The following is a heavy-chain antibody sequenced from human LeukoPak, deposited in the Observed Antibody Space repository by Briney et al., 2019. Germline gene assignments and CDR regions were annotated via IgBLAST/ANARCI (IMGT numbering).Heavy chain of an antibody. V-gene: IGHV1-18*01. D-gene: IGHD5-12*01. CDR1: GYMFNIYG. J-gene: IGHJ4*02. CDR2: ISAFNGST. Sequence: ASVKVSCKASGYMFNIYGISWVRQAPGQGLEWMGWISAFNGSTNYARNFQDRVTMTTGTSTSTAYMELTSLSSDDTAVYYCARSPPSTGYDRFDTWGQGTLVTVSS. CDR3: ARSPPSTGYDRFDT.